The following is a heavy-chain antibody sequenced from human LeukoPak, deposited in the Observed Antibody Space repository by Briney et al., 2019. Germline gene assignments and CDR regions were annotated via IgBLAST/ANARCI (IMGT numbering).Heavy chain of an antibody. Sequence: ASVKVSCKASGYTFSGYYIHWVRQAPGQGLEWMGWINPSGGGTMYAQKFQGRVTMTRDTSISTAYMELSTLTSDDTAVYFCARRYCSGVSCYPDYWGQGTLVTVSS. CDR2: INPSGGGT. D-gene: IGHD2-15*01. CDR3: ARRYCSGVSCYPDY. CDR1: GYTFSGYY. J-gene: IGHJ4*02. V-gene: IGHV1-2*02.